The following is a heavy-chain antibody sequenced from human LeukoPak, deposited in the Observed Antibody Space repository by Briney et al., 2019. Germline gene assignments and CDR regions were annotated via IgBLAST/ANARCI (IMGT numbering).Heavy chain of an antibody. J-gene: IGHJ4*02. CDR1: GFTFSSYA. CDR3: TKDSTTFDY. D-gene: IGHD2-2*01. Sequence: GGSLRLSCAASGFTFSSYAMHWVRQAPGKGLEWVAVISYDGSNKYYADSVKGRFTISRDNSKNTLYLQMNSLRAEDTAVYYCTKDSTTFDYWGQGTLVTVSS. CDR2: ISYDGSNK. V-gene: IGHV3-30*04.